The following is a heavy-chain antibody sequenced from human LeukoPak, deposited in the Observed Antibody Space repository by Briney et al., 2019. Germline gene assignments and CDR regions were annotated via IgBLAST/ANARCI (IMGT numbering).Heavy chain of an antibody. CDR3: AREFDY. J-gene: IGHJ4*02. V-gene: IGHV4-59*01. CDR2: IYYSGST. Sequence: SETLSLTCTVSSGSISSYYWSWIRQPPGKGLVWIGYIYYSGSTNYNPSLKSRVTISVDTSKNQFSLKLSSVTAADTAVYYCAREFDYWGQGTLVTVSS. CDR1: SGSISSYY.